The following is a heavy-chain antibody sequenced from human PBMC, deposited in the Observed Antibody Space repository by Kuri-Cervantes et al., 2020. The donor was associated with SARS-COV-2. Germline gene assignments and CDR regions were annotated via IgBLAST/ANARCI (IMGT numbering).Heavy chain of an antibody. CDR1: GGSFSGYY. CDR3: ARGTPAFDI. Sequence: SETLSLTCAVYGGSFSGYYWSWIRQPPGKGLEWIGEINHSGSTNYNPSLKSRVTISVDTSKNQFSLMLSSVTAADTAVYYCARGTPAFDIWGQGTMVTVSS. V-gene: IGHV4-34*01. CDR2: INHSGST. J-gene: IGHJ3*02.